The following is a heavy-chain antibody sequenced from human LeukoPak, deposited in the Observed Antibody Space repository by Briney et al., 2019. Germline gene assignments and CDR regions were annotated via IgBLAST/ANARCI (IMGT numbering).Heavy chain of an antibody. J-gene: IGHJ6*02. CDR3: ARAYHYGSGYGMDV. Sequence: GGSLRLSCAASGFTFSSYTMSWVRQAPGKGLEWVSYISSSGSTIYYADSVKGRFTISRDNAKNSLYLQMNSLRDEDTAVYYCARAYHYGSGYGMDVWGQGTTVTVSS. CDR1: GFTFSSYT. CDR2: ISSSGSTI. V-gene: IGHV3-48*02. D-gene: IGHD3-10*01.